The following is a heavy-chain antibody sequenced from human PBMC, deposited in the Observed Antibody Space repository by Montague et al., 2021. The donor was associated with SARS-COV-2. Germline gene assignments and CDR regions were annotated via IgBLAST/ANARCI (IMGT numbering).Heavy chain of an antibody. J-gene: IGHJ4*02. D-gene: IGHD2-21*02. CDR2: IGASGNDT. CDR1: GFRFSGYA. CDR3: AKRVVVTSYRYFDY. Sequence: SLRLSCAASGFRFSGYAMSWVRQAPGKGLEWASAIGASGNDTYYADSVRGRFTSSRDNSKNMLYLQLNSLRVEGTAVYYCAKRVVVTSYRYFDYWGQGTLVTVSS. V-gene: IGHV3-23*01.